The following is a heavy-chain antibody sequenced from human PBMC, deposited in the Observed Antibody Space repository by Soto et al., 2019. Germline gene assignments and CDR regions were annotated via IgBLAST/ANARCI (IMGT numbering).Heavy chain of an antibody. CDR2: IFPRDSDT. J-gene: IGHJ4*02. CDR3: ARLASLLPPIDY. CDR1: GYTFTNYW. V-gene: IGHV5-51*01. Sequence: GESLKMSCQASGYTFTNYWIAWVRHMPGRGLEWMGLIFPRDSDTRYNSSFEGQVTISSDRSIATAYLQWTSRKASDSAIYFCARLASLLPPIDYWGQGTLVTVSS.